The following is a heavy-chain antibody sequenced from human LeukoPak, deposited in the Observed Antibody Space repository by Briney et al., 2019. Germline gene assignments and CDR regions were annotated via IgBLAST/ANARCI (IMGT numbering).Heavy chain of an antibody. CDR3: ARGRGSSWYRGTVFDY. J-gene: IGHJ4*02. CDR1: GGTFSSYA. CDR2: IIPILGIA. D-gene: IGHD6-13*01. Sequence: GASVKVSCKASGGTFSSYAISWVRQAPGQGLEWMGRIIPILGIANYAQKFQGRVTITADKSTSTAYMELSSLRSEDTAVYYCARGRGSSWYRGTVFDYWGQGTLVTVSS. V-gene: IGHV1-69*04.